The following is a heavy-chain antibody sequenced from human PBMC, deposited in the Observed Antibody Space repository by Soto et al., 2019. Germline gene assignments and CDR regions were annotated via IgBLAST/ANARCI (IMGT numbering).Heavy chain of an antibody. CDR1: GYTFRNYG. V-gene: IGHV1-18*01. D-gene: IGHD2-21*02. J-gene: IGHJ4*02. CDR3: ARGDGDTLDY. Sequence: QVQLGQSGAEVKKPGASVTVSCKASGYTFRNYGITWVRQAPGQGLEWMAWITIYYGDTKTAQKYQGRVTVTADTSTSTAYMELRSLTSDDTAVYYCARGDGDTLDYWGQGNLVSVSS. CDR2: ITIYYGDT.